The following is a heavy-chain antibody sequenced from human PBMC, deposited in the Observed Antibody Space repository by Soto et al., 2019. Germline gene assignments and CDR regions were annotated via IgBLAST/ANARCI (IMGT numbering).Heavy chain of an antibody. CDR2: ISGSGGST. D-gene: IGHD3-3*01. CDR1: GFTFSSYA. CDR3: ANQGRDFWGFWAY. V-gene: IGHV3-23*01. J-gene: IGHJ4*02. Sequence: GGSLRLSCAASGFTFSSYAMSWVRQAPGKGLEWVSAISGSGGSTYYADSVKGRFTISRDNSKNTLYLQMNSLRAEDTAVYYCANQGRDFWGFWAYWGQGTLVTVSS.